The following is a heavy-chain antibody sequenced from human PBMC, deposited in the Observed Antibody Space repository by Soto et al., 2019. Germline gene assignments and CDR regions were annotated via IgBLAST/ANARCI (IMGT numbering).Heavy chain of an antibody. V-gene: IGHV4-34*01. CDR3: ARRAVRGAGYYYYGMDV. D-gene: IGHD3-10*01. Sequence: LSLTCAVYGGSFSGYYFSWIRQPPGKGLERIGEINHSGSTNYNPSLKSRVTISVDTSKNQFSLKLSSVTAADTAVYYCARRAVRGAGYYYYGMDVWGQGTTVTVSS. CDR2: INHSGST. CDR1: GGSFSGYY. J-gene: IGHJ6*02.